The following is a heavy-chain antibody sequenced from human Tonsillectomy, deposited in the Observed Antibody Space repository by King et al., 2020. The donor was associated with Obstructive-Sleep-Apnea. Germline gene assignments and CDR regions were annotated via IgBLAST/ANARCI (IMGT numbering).Heavy chain of an antibody. CDR3: ARHRLQFFDY. J-gene: IGHJ4*02. CDR2: IKKDGSEK. Sequence: QLVQSGGGLVQPGGSLRLSCAASGFTFSTYWMTWVRQAPGKGLEWVANIKKDGSEKYYVDSVKGRFTISRDNAKNSLYLQMNSPSADDTAVYYCARHRLQFFDYWGQGTLVTVSS. CDR1: GFTFSTYW. V-gene: IGHV3-7*03.